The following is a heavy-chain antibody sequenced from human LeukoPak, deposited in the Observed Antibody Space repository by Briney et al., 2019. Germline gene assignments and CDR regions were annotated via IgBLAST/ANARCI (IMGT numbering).Heavy chain of an antibody. V-gene: IGHV1-69*05. CDR3: ASNGYSYGYGYYYYMDV. J-gene: IGHJ6*03. Sequence: SVKVSCKASGGTFSSYAISWVRQAPGQGLEWMGGIIPIFGTANYAQKFQGRVTITTDESTSTAYMELSSLRSEDTAVYYCASNGYSYGYGYYYYMDVWGKGTTVTVSS. CDR1: GGTFSSYA. D-gene: IGHD5-18*01. CDR2: IIPIFGTA.